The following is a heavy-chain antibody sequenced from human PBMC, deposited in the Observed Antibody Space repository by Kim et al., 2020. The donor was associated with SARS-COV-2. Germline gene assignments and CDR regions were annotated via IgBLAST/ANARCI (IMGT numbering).Heavy chain of an antibody. V-gene: IGHV4-34*01. CDR2: INHSGST. J-gene: IGHJ6*02. Sequence: SETLSLTCAVYGGSFSGYYWSWIRQPPGKGLEWIGEINHSGSTNYNPSLKSRVTISVDTSKNQFSLKLSSVTAADTAVYYCARPLYITMVRGALHNRDGMDVWGQGTTVTVSS. D-gene: IGHD3-10*01. CDR3: ARPLYITMVRGALHNRDGMDV. CDR1: GGSFSGYY.